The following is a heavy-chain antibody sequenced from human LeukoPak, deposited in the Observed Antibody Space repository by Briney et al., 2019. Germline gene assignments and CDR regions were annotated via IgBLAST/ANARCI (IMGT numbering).Heavy chain of an antibody. CDR2: IYYSGST. CDR1: GGSISSYH. D-gene: IGHD3-22*01. CDR3: ARRGSYYDSVGYYYFDY. J-gene: IGHJ4*02. Sequence: PSETLSPTCTVSGGSISSYHWSWIRQPPGKGLEWIGYIYYSGSTNYNPSLKSRVTISVDTSKNQFSLKLRSVTAADTAVYYCARRGSYYDSVGYYYFDYWGQGTLVTVSS. V-gene: IGHV4-59*08.